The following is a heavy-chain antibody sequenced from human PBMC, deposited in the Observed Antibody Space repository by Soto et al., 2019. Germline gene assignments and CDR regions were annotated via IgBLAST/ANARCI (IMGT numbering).Heavy chain of an antibody. D-gene: IGHD6-13*01. Sequence: SETLSLTCTVSAGSISSFYWHWIRQPPGKGLEWIGYVHYTGNTDYNPSLKSRVTISVDTSKNQFSLTLSSVTAADTAVYYCAKEMSESAAFDYWGQGALVTVSS. CDR1: AGSISSFY. V-gene: IGHV4-59*01. CDR2: VHYTGNT. J-gene: IGHJ4*02. CDR3: AKEMSESAAFDY.